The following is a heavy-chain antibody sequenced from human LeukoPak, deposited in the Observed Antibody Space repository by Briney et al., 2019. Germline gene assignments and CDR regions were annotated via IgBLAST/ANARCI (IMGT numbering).Heavy chain of an antibody. CDR1: GFTFEDYA. Sequence: PGRSLRLSCAASGFTFEDYAMHWVRQVPGKGLEWVSGLSWHSERTGYADSVKGRFTISRDNSKNTLYLQMNSLRAEDTAVYYCAGVVIIPYYYYGMDVWGQGTTVTVSS. V-gene: IGHV3-9*01. D-gene: IGHD3-3*01. CDR3: AGVVIIPYYYYGMDV. CDR2: LSWHSERT. J-gene: IGHJ6*02.